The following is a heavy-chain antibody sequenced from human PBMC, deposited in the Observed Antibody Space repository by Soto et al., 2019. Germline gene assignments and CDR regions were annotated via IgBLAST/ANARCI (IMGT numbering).Heavy chain of an antibody. D-gene: IGHD3-3*01. J-gene: IGHJ4*02. CDR2: ISSSSSYI. CDR3: ALSRQGNGDFWSGYIRPLASFDY. Sequence: PGGSLRLSCAASGFTFSSYSMNWVRQAPGKGLEWVSSISSSSSYIYYADSVKGRFTISRDNAKNSLYLQMNSLRAEDTAVYYSALSRQGNGDFWSGYIRPLASFDYWGQGTLVTVSS. CDR1: GFTFSSYS. V-gene: IGHV3-21*01.